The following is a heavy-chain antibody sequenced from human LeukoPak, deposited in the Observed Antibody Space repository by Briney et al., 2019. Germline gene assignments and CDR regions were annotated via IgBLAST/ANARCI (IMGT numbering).Heavy chain of an antibody. CDR1: RLTFSNYA. V-gene: IGHV3-23*01. Sequence: RGSLRHSCAASRLTFSNYAMSSVRQAPGRGLEWVSAITGNGGNTHYAGSVKGRFTISRDNSKNTVYLQMNSLRAEDTAIYYCAKKGGDDYGSGAYLAFDYWGQGTLVTVSS. D-gene: IGHD3-10*01. CDR2: ITGNGGNT. J-gene: IGHJ4*02. CDR3: AKKGGDDYGSGAYLAFDY.